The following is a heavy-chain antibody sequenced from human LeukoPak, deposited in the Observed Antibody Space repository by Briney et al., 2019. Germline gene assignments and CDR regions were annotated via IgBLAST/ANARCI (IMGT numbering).Heavy chain of an antibody. CDR3: ARDYDWAFDF. J-gene: IGHJ4*02. V-gene: IGHV3-48*02. CDR1: GFPFGSHV. Sequence: GGSLRLSCAASGFPFGSHVLSWVRQAPGKWLEWIAYINHNGEAIYYPDSVKGRFIISRDNAKNSLFLQMNDLRDEDTAVYYCARDYDWAFDFWGQGTRVTVSS. CDR2: INHNGEAI. D-gene: IGHD3-9*01.